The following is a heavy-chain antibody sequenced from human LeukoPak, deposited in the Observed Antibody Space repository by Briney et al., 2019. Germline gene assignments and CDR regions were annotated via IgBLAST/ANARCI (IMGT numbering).Heavy chain of an antibody. CDR3: ARDCRRSGWYGESEYYYMDV. V-gene: IGHV4-59*01. Sequence: SETLSLTCTVSCGSISSYYWSWIRQPPGKGLEWIGYIYYSGSTNYNPSLKSRVTISVDTSKNQFSLKLSSVTAADTAVYYCARDCRRSGWYGESEYYYMDVWGKGTTVTVSS. D-gene: IGHD6-19*01. J-gene: IGHJ6*03. CDR2: IYYSGST. CDR1: CGSISSYY.